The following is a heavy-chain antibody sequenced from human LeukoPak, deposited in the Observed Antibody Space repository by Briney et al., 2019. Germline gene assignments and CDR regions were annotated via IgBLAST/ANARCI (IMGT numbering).Heavy chain of an antibody. CDR1: GFTFSSYS. CDR2: INHSGST. Sequence: PGGSLRLSCAASGFTFSSYSMNWVRQPPGKGLEWIGEINHSGSTNYNPSLKSRVTISVDTSKNQFSLKLSSATAADTAVYYCARGKLRDIVLIRSQYYYMDVWGKGTTVTVSS. D-gene: IGHD2-8*01. J-gene: IGHJ6*03. CDR3: ARGKLRDIVLIRSQYYYMDV. V-gene: IGHV4-34*01.